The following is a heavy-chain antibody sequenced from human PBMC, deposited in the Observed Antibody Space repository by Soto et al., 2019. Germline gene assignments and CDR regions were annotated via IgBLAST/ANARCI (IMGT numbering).Heavy chain of an antibody. D-gene: IGHD3-16*01. Sequence: SVKVSCKASGGTFSSYAISWVRQAPGQGLGWMGGITPIFGTADYAQKFQGRVTITADESTSTAYMDLSSLRSEDTALYYCARHLGGNHYYYGMDVWGQGTTVTVSS. V-gene: IGHV1-69*13. CDR2: ITPIFGTA. CDR1: GGTFSSYA. CDR3: ARHLGGNHYYYGMDV. J-gene: IGHJ6*02.